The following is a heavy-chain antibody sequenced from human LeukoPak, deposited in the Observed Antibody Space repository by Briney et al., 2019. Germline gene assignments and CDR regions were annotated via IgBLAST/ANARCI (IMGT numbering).Heavy chain of an antibody. CDR3: ARLKRISGSYSGGYYFDY. D-gene: IGHD1-26*01. CDR2: IYYSGST. CDR1: GGSISSSSYY. Sequence: SETLSLTCTVSGGSISSSSYYWGWIRQPPGKGLEWIGSIYYSGSTYYNPSLKSRVTISVDTSKNQFSLKLSSVTAADTAVYYCARLKRISGSYSGGYYFDYWGQGSLVTVSS. V-gene: IGHV4-39*01. J-gene: IGHJ4*02.